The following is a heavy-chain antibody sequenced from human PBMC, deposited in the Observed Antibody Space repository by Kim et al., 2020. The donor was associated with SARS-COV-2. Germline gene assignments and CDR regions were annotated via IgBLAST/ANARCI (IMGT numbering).Heavy chain of an antibody. D-gene: IGHD3-10*01. CDR3: ARVVTMVRDDGMDV. J-gene: IGHJ6*02. CDR2: ISAYNGNT. V-gene: IGHV1-18*01. Sequence: ASVKVSCKTSGYTFTSYGISWVRQAPGQGLEWMGWISAYNGNTNYAQKLQGRVTMTTDTSTSTAYMELRSLRSDDTAVYYCARVVTMVRDDGMDVWGQGTTVTVSS. CDR1: GYTFTSYG.